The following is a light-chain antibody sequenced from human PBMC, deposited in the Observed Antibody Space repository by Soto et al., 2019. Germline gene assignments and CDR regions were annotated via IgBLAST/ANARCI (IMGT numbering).Light chain of an antibody. CDR1: QSLLHSNGYNY. CDR2: LGS. CDR3: MQALQAPLT. Sequence: DIVMTQSPLSLPVTPGEPASISCRSSQSLLHSNGYNYLDWYLQKPGQSPQLLIYLGSSRASGVPDRFSGSGSGTDFTLTISRVEAEDVGFYYCMQALQAPLTFGQGTKVDIK. V-gene: IGKV2-28*01. J-gene: IGKJ1*01.